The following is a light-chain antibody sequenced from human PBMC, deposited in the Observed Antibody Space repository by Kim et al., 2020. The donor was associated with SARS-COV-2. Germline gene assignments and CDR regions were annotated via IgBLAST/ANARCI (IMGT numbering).Light chain of an antibody. V-gene: IGKV1-5*03. Sequence: DIQMTQSPSTLSASVGDRVTITCRASHNLNNRLAWYQQKPGKAPKFLIHKASSLESGVPSRFSGSGSGTEFTLTISSLQPDDFATYYCQQYNGYPLTFGGGTKVDIK. CDR3: QQYNGYPLT. J-gene: IGKJ4*01. CDR1: HNLNNR. CDR2: KAS.